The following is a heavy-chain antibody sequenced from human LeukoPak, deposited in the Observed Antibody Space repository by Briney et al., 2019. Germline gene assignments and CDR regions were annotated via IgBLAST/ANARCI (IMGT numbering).Heavy chain of an antibody. D-gene: IGHD1-14*01. Sequence: GGSLRLSCAASGFTFSSCGFNWVRQAPGKGLEWVSSICPTGTDRYYADSVRGRFTISRDNAKNSMYLQMDSLRDEDTAVYYCATETIGRHYDYWGQGTLLTVSS. J-gene: IGHJ4*02. V-gene: IGHV3-21*01. CDR3: ATETIGRHYDY. CDR2: ICPTGTDR. CDR1: GFTFSSCG.